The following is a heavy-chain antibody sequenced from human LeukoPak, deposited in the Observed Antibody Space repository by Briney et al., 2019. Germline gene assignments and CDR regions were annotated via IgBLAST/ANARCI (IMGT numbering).Heavy chain of an antibody. V-gene: IGHV5-51*01. Sequence: GESLKISCKGSGYSFTSYWIGWVRQMPGKGLEWMGIIYPGDSDTRYSPSFQGQVTISVDKSISTAYLQWSSLKASDTAMYYCAKIISNYYGSGSYYQPYYYYYMDVWGKGTTVTVSS. D-gene: IGHD3-10*01. CDR3: AKIISNYYGSGSYYQPYYYYYMDV. CDR2: IYPGDSDT. J-gene: IGHJ6*03. CDR1: GYSFTSYW.